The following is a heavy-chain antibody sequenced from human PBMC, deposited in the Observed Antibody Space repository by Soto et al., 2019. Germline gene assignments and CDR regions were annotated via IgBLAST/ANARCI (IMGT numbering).Heavy chain of an antibody. CDR2: IWYDGSNK. V-gene: IGHV3-33*08. CDR1: GFTFSSYA. D-gene: IGHD5-18*01. Sequence: GGSLRLSCAASGFTFSSYAMSWVRQAPGKGLEWVAVIWYDGSNKYYADSVKGRFTISRDNSKNTLYLQMNSLRAEDTAVYYCARDPGTAWDPGRYAFDIWGQGTMVTVSS. CDR3: ARDPGTAWDPGRYAFDI. J-gene: IGHJ3*02.